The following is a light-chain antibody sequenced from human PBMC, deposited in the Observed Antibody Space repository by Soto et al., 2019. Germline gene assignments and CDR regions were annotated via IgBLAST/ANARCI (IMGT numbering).Light chain of an antibody. CDR1: QSVDKY. J-gene: IGKJ4*01. V-gene: IGKV3-11*01. CDR2: DAS. CDR3: QQRTNWPLT. Sequence: EIVLTQSPATLSFSPGERATLSCRASQSVDKYLVWYQQKPGHAPRLLIYDASSRATGIPARFSGSGSGTDFTLTITSLEPEDFAVYYCQQRTNWPLTFGGGTKLEIK.